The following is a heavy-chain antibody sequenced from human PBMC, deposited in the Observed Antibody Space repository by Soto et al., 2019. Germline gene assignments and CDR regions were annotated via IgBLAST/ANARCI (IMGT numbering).Heavy chain of an antibody. CDR3: AKDQRGVSAAARMDV. Sequence: EVQLLESGGALVQPGGSLRLSCAASGYTFSSYAMTWVRQATGKGLEWVSAISNSGGNTFHSDSVKGRFTISRDNSKNTLYLQMNSLRAEDTAVYYCAKDQRGVSAAARMDVWGQGTTVTVSS. CDR1: GYTFSSYA. D-gene: IGHD6-13*01. CDR2: ISNSGGNT. J-gene: IGHJ6*02. V-gene: IGHV3-23*01.